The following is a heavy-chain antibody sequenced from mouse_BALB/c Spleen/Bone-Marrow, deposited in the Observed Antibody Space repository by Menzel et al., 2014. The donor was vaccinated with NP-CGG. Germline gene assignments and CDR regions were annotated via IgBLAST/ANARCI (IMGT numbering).Heavy chain of an antibody. Sequence: VQLVESGAELMKPGASVKISCKATGYTFSSYWIEWVKQRPGHGLEWIGEILPGSGGTNYNEKFKGKATFTADTSSNTAYMQLNSLTSEDSDVYYCAGSMDYWGQGTSVTVSS. CDR2: ILPGSGGT. J-gene: IGHJ4*01. CDR1: GYTFSSYW. CDR3: AGSMDY. V-gene: IGHV1-9*01.